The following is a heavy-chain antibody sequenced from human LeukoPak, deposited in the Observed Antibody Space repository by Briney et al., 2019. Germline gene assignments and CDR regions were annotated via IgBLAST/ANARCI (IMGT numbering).Heavy chain of an antibody. J-gene: IGHJ4*02. CDR2: INSDGSST. CDR3: AREGAGRGYYFDY. V-gene: IGHV3-74*01. D-gene: IGHD6-19*01. CDR1: GFTFSSYW. Sequence: XGSLRLSCAASGFTFSSYWMHWVRQAPGKGLVWVSRINSDGSSTIYAESVKGPFTISRDNANNTLYLQMNSLRAEDTAVYYCAREGAGRGYYFDYWGQGTLVTVSS.